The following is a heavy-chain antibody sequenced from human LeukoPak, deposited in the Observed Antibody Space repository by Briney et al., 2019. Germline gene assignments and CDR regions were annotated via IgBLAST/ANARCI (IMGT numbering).Heavy chain of an antibody. D-gene: IGHD1-26*01. CDR3: ARDAGSYRVDY. V-gene: IGHV4-39*07. CDR1: GGSISSSIYY. Sequence: PSETLSLTCTVSGGSISSSIYYWGWIRQPPGEGLEWIGSIYYTGTTYYNPSLKSRVTISVDTSKNQISLKVSSVTAADTAVYYCARDAGSYRVDYWGQGTLVTVSS. J-gene: IGHJ4*02. CDR2: IYYTGTT.